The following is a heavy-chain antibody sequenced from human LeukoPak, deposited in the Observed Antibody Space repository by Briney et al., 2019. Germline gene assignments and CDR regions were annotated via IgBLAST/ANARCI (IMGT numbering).Heavy chain of an antibody. CDR1: GFTFSSYA. CDR3: YGYCSSTSCSPFFDY. D-gene: IGHD2-2*01. CDR2: ISYDGSNK. J-gene: IGHJ4*02. Sequence: GRSLRLSCAASGFTFSSYAMHWVRQAPGKGLEWVAVISYDGSNKYHADSVKGRFTISRDNSKNTLYLQMNSLRAEDTAVYYCYGYCSSTSCSPFFDYWGQGTLVTVSS. V-gene: IGHV3-30-3*01.